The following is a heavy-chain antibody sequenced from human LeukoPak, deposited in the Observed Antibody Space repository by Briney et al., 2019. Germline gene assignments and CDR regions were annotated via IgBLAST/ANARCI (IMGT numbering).Heavy chain of an antibody. CDR1: GFTVSSNY. V-gene: IGHV3-53*01. D-gene: IGHD3-10*01. CDR3: ASGGMGARKYYSDPFHY. J-gene: IGHJ4*02. Sequence: GGSLRLSCAASGFTVSSNYMSWVRQAPGKGLEWVSIIYSAGSTYYADSVRGRFTISRDSSRNTVCLQMNSLRAEDTAVYYCASGGMGARKYYSDPFHYWGQGTLVTVSS. CDR2: IYSAGST.